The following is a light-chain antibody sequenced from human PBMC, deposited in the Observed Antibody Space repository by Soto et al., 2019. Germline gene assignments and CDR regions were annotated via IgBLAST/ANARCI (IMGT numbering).Light chain of an antibody. CDR3: QQLYSHPLT. J-gene: IGKJ4*01. Sequence: IQLTQSPSSVSASVGGRVTITCLASQGITSYLAWYQQRPGKAPRLLIYSASTLQSGVPSRFSGSGYGTDFSLTISNLQPEDFATYYCQQLYSHPLTFGGGTKVDIK. V-gene: IGKV1-9*01. CDR2: SAS. CDR1: QGITSY.